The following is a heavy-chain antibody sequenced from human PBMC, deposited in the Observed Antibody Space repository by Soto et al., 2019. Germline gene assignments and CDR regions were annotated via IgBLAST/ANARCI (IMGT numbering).Heavy chain of an antibody. D-gene: IGHD3-10*01. CDR3: ARAKIIRGVMDQFDY. CDR2: FYSTGST. V-gene: IGHV4-31*03. J-gene: IGHJ4*02. CDR1: GGSINTGGYF. Sequence: SETLSLTCTVSGGSINTGGYFWSWIRQHPGKGLEWIGYFYSTGSTYYNPSLESRVTIAVDTSKNQLSLSLSSVTAADTAAYYCARAKIIRGVMDQFDYWGQGTLVTVSS.